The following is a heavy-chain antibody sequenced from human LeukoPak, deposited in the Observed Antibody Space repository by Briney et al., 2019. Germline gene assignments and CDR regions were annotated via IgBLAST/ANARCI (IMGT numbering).Heavy chain of an antibody. D-gene: IGHD5-12*01. Sequence: PGGSLRLSCAASGFTFSSYAMHWVRQAPGKGLEWVAVISYDGSNKYYADSVKGRFTISRDNSKNTLYLQMNSLRAEDTAVYYCARGSIVATIYWGQGTLVTVSS. CDR1: GFTFSSYA. J-gene: IGHJ4*02. V-gene: IGHV3-30*01. CDR2: ISYDGSNK. CDR3: ARGSIVATIY.